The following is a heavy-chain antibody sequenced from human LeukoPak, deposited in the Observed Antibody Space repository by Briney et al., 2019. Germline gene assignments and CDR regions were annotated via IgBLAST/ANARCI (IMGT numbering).Heavy chain of an antibody. CDR2: VRKDATEK. CDR3: AKRSGPNSGPFDS. J-gene: IGHJ4*02. CDR1: GFIFTEYG. D-gene: IGHD1-1*01. V-gene: IGHV3-30*02. Sequence: PGGSLRLSCAASGFIFTEYGMYWVRQAPGKGLERVAFVRKDATEKKYADSVEGRFTISRDDSENTVYLKMNNLRVDDTAVYYCAKRSGPNSGPFDSWGQGTPVIVSS.